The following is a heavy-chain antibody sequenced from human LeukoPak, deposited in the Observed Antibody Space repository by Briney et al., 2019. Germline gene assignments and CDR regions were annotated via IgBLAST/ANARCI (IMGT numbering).Heavy chain of an antibody. J-gene: IGHJ5*02. V-gene: IGHV4-39*01. CDR3: ARLIRVMRFSNWFDP. CDR2: IYYSGST. CDR1: GGSISSSSYY. Sequence: SETLSLTCTVSGGSISSSSYYWGWIRQPPGKGLEWIGSIYYSGSTYYNPSLKSRVTISVDTSKNQFSLKPSSVTAADTAVYYCARLIRVMRFSNWFDPWGQGTLVTVSS. D-gene: IGHD3-16*01.